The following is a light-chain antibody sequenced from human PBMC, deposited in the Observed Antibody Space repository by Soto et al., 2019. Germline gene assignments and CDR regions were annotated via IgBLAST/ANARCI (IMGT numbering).Light chain of an antibody. Sequence: EIVRMQSPATLSVSPGESVTLSCRASPLFSSNLAWYQHKPGQAHRLLIYGVSTRDTGVPDRFSGSGSGTDFTLTISSLEPEDLAVYYGQQYNNWPIITFGQGTRLEIK. CDR1: PLFSSN. J-gene: IGKJ5*01. CDR2: GVS. V-gene: IGKV3-15*01. CDR3: QQYNNWPIIT.